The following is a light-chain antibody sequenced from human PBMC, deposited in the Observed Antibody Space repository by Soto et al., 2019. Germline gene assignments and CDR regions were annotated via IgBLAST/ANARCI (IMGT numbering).Light chain of an antibody. Sequence: EIVITQSPATLSVSPGGKATLSCGASQSISDTLAWYQQKPGQAPRLLIHGASTRATGFPARFSGSGSGTDFTLTITSLQPEDFATYYCQQLNFFPITFGQGTRLEIK. CDR1: QSISDT. CDR3: QQLNFFPIT. V-gene: IGKV3-15*01. J-gene: IGKJ5*01. CDR2: GAS.